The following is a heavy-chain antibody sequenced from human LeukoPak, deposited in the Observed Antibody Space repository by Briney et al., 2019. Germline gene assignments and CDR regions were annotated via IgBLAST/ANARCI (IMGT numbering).Heavy chain of an antibody. V-gene: IGHV4-34*01. Sequence: SETLSLTCAVYGGSFSGYYWTWIRQPPGKGLEWIGEISHSGGTNHNPSLKSRVTISVDTSKNQFSLKLNSVTAADTAVYYCARGQEEWERLQRAVHFDYWGQGNLVTVSS. D-gene: IGHD1-26*01. CDR3: ARGQEEWERLQRAVHFDY. CDR2: ISHSGGT. CDR1: GGSFSGYY. J-gene: IGHJ4*02.